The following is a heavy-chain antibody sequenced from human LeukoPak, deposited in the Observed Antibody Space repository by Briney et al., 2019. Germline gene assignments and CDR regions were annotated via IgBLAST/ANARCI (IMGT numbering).Heavy chain of an antibody. CDR1: GFTFSSYS. Sequence: GGSLRLSCAASGFTFSSYSMNWVRQAPGKGLEWVSSISSSSSYIYYADSVKSRFTISRDNAKNSLYLQMNSLRAEDTAVYYCASPDYGDSFFDYWGQGTLVTVSS. CDR3: ASPDYGDSFFDY. J-gene: IGHJ4*02. CDR2: ISSSSSYI. D-gene: IGHD4-17*01. V-gene: IGHV3-21*01.